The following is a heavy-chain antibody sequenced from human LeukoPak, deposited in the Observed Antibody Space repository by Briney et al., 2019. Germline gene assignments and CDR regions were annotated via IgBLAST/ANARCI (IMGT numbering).Heavy chain of an antibody. V-gene: IGHV3-23*01. CDR3: ANDSSVLPKALDL. CDR1: GIRFDRYA. D-gene: IGHD4/OR15-4a*01. Sequence: PGGSLRLSCAASGIRFDRYAMTWVRQAPGKGLEWVSAISYSGSSPYYGDSVKGRFTISRDNSKNTVYLQMNSLRDEDTALYYCANDSSVLPKALDLWGQGTMVTVSS. CDR2: ISYSGSSP. J-gene: IGHJ3*01.